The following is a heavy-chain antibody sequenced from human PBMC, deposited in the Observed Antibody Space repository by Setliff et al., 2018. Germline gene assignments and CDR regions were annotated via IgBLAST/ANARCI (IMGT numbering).Heavy chain of an antibody. CDR3: ARGRIAARPHNWFDP. CDR1: GGTFSSYG. V-gene: IGHV1-69*05. J-gene: IGHJ5*02. D-gene: IGHD6-6*01. Sequence: SVKVSCKASGGTFSSYGISWVRQAPGQGLEWMGGTIPMFGTTDYARKFQGRVTIITDESTSTAYMELSSLRSEDTAVYYCARGRIAARPHNWFDPWGQGTLVTVSS. CDR2: TIPMFGTT.